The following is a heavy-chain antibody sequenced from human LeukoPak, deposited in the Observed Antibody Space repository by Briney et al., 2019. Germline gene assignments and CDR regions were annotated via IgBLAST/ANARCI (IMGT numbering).Heavy chain of an antibody. J-gene: IGHJ4*02. CDR1: GGTFSSYA. CDR3: TNIAAAGYNDY. CDR2: ISYDGSNK. Sequence: SCKASGGTFSSYAMHWVRQAPGKGLEWVAVISYDGSNKYYADSVKGRFTISRDNSKNTLYLQMNSLETEDTAVYYCTNIAAAGYNDYWGQGILVTVSS. V-gene: IGHV3-30-3*02. D-gene: IGHD6-13*01.